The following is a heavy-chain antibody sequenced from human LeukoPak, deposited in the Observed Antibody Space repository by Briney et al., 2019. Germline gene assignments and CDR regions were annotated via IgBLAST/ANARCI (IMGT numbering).Heavy chain of an antibody. CDR1: GFTFSNAW. D-gene: IGHD3-10*01. V-gene: IGHV3-15*01. J-gene: IGHJ1*01. CDR3: TSDRPMGYFQH. Sequence: GGSLRLSCAASGFTFSNAWMSWVRQAPGKGLEWVGRIKSKTDGGTTDYAAPVKGRFTISRDDSKNTLYLQMNSLKTEDTAVYYCTSDRPMGYFQHWGQGTLVTVSS. CDR2: IKSKTDGGTT.